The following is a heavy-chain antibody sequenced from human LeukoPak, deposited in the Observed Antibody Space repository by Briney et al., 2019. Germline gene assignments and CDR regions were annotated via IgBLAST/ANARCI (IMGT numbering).Heavy chain of an antibody. V-gene: IGHV4-39*01. J-gene: IGHJ4*02. CDR1: GGSISSSSYY. CDR3: ARLRGLVYYFDY. Sequence: SETLSLTCTVSGGSISSSSYYWGWIRQPPGKGLEWIGSIYYSGSTYCNPSLKSRVTISVDTSKNQFSLKLSSVTAADTAVYYCARLRGLVYYFDYWGQGTLVTVSS. D-gene: IGHD2-8*01. CDR2: IYYSGST.